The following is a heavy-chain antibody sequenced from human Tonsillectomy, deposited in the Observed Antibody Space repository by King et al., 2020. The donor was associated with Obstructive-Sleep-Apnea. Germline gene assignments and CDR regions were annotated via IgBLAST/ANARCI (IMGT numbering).Heavy chain of an antibody. D-gene: IGHD2-15*01. CDR2: ISSDGSNK. CDR3: ATAYCSGGTCYSLMDV. CDR1: GFTFSSYA. Sequence: VQLVESGGGVVQPGRSLRLSCAASGFTFSSYAMHWARQASGKGLEWVAIISSDGSNKYYADSVKGRFTISRDNSKNTLYLQMSSLRVEDTAEYYCATAYCSGGTCYSLMDVWDQGTTVTVSS. V-gene: IGHV3-30-3*01. J-gene: IGHJ6*02.